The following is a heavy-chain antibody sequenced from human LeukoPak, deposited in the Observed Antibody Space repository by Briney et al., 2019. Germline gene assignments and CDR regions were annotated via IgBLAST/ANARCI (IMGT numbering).Heavy chain of an antibody. CDR1: GFTFSGYE. Sequence: GGSLRLSCAASGFTFSGYEMTWVRQAPGKGLEWVSYIGSRGTTIYYADSVEDRFTISRDNAKSSLYLQMNSLRGEDTAVYYCATVLWGGQFDYWGQGTLVTVSS. CDR2: IGSRGTTI. CDR3: ATVLWGGQFDY. D-gene: IGHD2-21*01. J-gene: IGHJ4*02. V-gene: IGHV3-48*03.